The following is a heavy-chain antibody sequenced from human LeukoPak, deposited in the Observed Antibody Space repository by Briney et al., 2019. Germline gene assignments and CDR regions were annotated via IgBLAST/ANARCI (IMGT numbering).Heavy chain of an antibody. CDR2: IYYSGST. CDR3: ARQNVDIEIGAYFDY. CDR1: GGSISSYY. Sequence: PSETLSLTCTVSGGSISSYYWSWIRQPPGKGLEWIGYIYYSGSTNYNPSLKSRVTISVDTSKNQFSLKLSSVTAADTAVYYCARQNVDIEIGAYFDYWGQGTLVTVSS. J-gene: IGHJ4*02. V-gene: IGHV4-59*08. D-gene: IGHD5-12*01.